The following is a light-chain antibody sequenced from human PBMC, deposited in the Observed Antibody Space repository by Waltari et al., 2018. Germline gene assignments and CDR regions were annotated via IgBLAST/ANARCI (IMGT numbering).Light chain of an antibody. CDR1: QSFNGN. CDR3: QQYTEWPYT. J-gene: IGKJ2*01. CDR2: AAS. Sequence: EIVMTQSPATLSVSPGERATVSCRASQSFNGNLAWYQHKQGQAPRLLIYAASTRATGTPGRFSGGGSGTEFTLTISSLQSEDVAIYYCQQYTEWPYTFGQGTKLEIK. V-gene: IGKV3-15*01.